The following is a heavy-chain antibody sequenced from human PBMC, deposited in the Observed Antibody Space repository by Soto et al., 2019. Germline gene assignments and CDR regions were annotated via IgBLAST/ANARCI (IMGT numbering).Heavy chain of an antibody. V-gene: IGHV3-30-3*01. D-gene: IGHD5-18*01. CDR3: ARERVDTAMANSRAFDI. CDR1: GFTFSSYA. J-gene: IGHJ3*02. Sequence: GGSLRLSCAASGFTFSSYAMHWVRQAPGKGLEWVAVISYDGSNKYYADSVKGRFTISRDNSKNTLYLQMNSLRAEDTAVYYCARERVDTAMANSRAFDIWGQGTMVTVSS. CDR2: ISYDGSNK.